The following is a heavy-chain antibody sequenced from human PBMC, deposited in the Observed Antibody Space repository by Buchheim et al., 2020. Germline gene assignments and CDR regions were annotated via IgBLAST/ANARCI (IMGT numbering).Heavy chain of an antibody. Sequence: EVQLLESGGGLVQPGGSLRLSCAASGFTFSSYAMSWVRQAPGKGLEWVSAISGSGGGTYYADSVKGRFTISRDNSKNTLYLQMNSLRAEDTAVYYCARTIVGATTRSPGGPNWGQGTL. D-gene: IGHD1-26*01. CDR2: ISGSGGGT. J-gene: IGHJ4*02. V-gene: IGHV3-23*01. CDR1: GFTFSSYA. CDR3: ARTIVGATTRSPGGPN.